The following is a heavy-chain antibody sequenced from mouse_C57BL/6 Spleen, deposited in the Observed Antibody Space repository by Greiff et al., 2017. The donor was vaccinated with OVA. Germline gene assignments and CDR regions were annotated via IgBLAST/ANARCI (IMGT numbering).Heavy chain of an antibody. CDR2: IRNKANGYET. CDR1: GFTFTDYY. V-gene: IGHV7-3*01. D-gene: IGHD1-1*01. CDR3: ARQGYYGSSYRYAMDY. Sequence: DVQLVESGGGLVQPGGSLSLSCAASGFTFTDYYMSWVRQPPGKALAWLGFIRNKANGYETEYSASVKGRFTISRDNSQSILYLQMNALRAEDSATYYCARQGYYGSSYRYAMDYWGQGTSVTVSS. J-gene: IGHJ4*01.